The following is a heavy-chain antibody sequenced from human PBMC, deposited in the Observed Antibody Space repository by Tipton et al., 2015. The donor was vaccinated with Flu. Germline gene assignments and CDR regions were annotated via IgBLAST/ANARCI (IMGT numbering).Heavy chain of an antibody. V-gene: IGHV3-53*01. D-gene: IGHD5-24*01. J-gene: IGHJ4*02. Sequence: GSLRLSCAASGFTVSSNYMSWVRQAPGKGLEWVSVIYSGGSTYYADSVKGRFTISRDNSKNTLYLQMNSLRAEDTAVYYCARSRGKMATNYYFDYWGQGTLVTVSS. CDR3: ARSRGKMATNYYFDY. CDR2: IYSGGST. CDR1: GFTVSSNY.